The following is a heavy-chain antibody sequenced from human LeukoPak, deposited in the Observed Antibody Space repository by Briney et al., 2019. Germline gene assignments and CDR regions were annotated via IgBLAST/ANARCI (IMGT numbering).Heavy chain of an antibody. CDR2: IHYTGSS. D-gene: IGHD2-2*01. V-gene: IGHV4-59*01. J-gene: IGHJ6*03. CDR1: GASISGYY. Sequence: SETLSLTCTVSGASISGYYWSWIRQPPEKGLEWIGYIHYTGSSNYNPSLGSRVTISVDTSKMQFSLKLSSVTAADTAVYYCARLSAIVPVATYYYHSMDVWGKGTTVTVSS. CDR3: ARLSAIVPVATYYYHSMDV.